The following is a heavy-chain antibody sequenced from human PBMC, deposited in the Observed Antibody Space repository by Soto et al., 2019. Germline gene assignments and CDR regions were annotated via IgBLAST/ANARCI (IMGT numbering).Heavy chain of an antibody. Sequence: GASVKVSCKASGYTFTSYTIHWIRQAPGQRLEWMGRISGGSGNTKYSQKFQDRVTITRDTSASTAYVELSSLRSEDTAVYYCARDPVLDYWGQGTPVTVSS. J-gene: IGHJ4*02. V-gene: IGHV1-3*01. CDR1: GYTFTSYT. CDR3: ARDPVLDY. CDR2: ISGGSGNT. D-gene: IGHD4-17*01.